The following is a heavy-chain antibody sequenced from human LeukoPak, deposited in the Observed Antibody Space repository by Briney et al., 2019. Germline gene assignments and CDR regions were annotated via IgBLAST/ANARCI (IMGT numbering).Heavy chain of an antibody. CDR1: GGSITGYY. Sequence: PSETLSLTCTVSGGSITGYYWSWIRQPPGKGLEWIGYIYYSGSTNYNPSLKSRLTISIDTSKNQFSLKLRSVTAADTAVYFCARVGYSYGFDYWGQGTLVTVSS. J-gene: IGHJ4*02. CDR3: ARVGYSYGFDY. V-gene: IGHV4-59*08. D-gene: IGHD5-18*01. CDR2: IYYSGST.